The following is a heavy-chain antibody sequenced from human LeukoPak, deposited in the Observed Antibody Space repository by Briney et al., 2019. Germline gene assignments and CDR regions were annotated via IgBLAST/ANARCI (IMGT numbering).Heavy chain of an antibody. CDR3: ARGQIVVVPAAYPGI. Sequence: ASVKVSCKASGYTFTSYDINWVRQATGQGLEWMGWMNPNSGNTGYAQKFQGRVTMTRDTSISTAYMELSRLRSDDTAVYYCARGQIVVVPAAYPGIWGQGTMVTVSS. D-gene: IGHD2-2*01. V-gene: IGHV1-8*01. J-gene: IGHJ3*02. CDR1: GYTFTSYD. CDR2: MNPNSGNT.